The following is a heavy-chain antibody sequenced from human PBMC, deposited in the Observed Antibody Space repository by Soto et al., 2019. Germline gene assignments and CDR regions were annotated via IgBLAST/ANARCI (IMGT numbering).Heavy chain of an antibody. CDR1: GGSFSGYY. J-gene: IGHJ4*02. D-gene: IGHD5-12*01. V-gene: IGHV4-34*01. Sequence: SETLSLTCAVYGGSFSGYYWSWIRQPPGKGLEWIGEINHSGSTNYNPSLKSRVTISVDTSKNQFSLKLSSVTAADTAVYYCARVKRRWLQNSGYFDYWGQGTLVTVS. CDR2: INHSGST. CDR3: ARVKRRWLQNSGYFDY.